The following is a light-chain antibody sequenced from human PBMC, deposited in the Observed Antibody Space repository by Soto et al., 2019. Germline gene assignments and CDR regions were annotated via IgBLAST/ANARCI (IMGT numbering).Light chain of an antibody. CDR2: GAS. CDR1: QSISSN. Sequence: EIVMTQSPATLSVSPGEGATLSCRASQSISSNLAWYQQKPGQAPRLLLFGASPRATGIPARFSGGGSGTEFTLTINSLQSEDFAVYYCQQYNDWPRTFGQGTKVEIK. J-gene: IGKJ1*01. V-gene: IGKV3-15*01. CDR3: QQYNDWPRT.